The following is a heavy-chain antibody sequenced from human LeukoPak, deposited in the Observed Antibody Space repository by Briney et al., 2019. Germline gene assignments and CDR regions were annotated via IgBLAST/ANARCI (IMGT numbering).Heavy chain of an antibody. J-gene: IGHJ3*02. D-gene: IGHD2-15*01. CDR1: GFIFGEYA. Sequence: GGSLRLSCAASGFIFGEYAMHWVRQAPGKGLEWVSGLSWNSASLDYVDSVKVRFTISRDNAKNSLYLQMNSLRAEDTALYYCAKGRGGSRKFDAFDIWGQGTMVTVSS. CDR3: AKGRGGSRKFDAFDI. V-gene: IGHV3-9*01. CDR2: LSWNSASL.